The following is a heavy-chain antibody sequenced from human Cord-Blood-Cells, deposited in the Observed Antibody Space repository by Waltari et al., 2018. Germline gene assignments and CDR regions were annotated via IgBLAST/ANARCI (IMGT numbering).Heavy chain of an antibody. CDR3: ARSYSSGGAY. D-gene: IGHD6-19*01. Sequence: EVQLVESGGGLVKPGGSLRLSCVASGFTFRSYSTHWVRQAPGKGLEWVSSISSSSSYIYYADSVKGRFTISRDNAKNSLYLQMNSLRAEDTAVYYCARSYSSGGAYWGQGTLVTVSS. CDR1: GFTFRSYS. V-gene: IGHV3-21*01. J-gene: IGHJ4*02. CDR2: ISSSSSYI.